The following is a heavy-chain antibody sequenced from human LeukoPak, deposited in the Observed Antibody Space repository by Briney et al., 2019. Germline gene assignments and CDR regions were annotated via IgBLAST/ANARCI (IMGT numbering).Heavy chain of an antibody. CDR1: GGSFSGYY. D-gene: IGHD2-2*01. CDR2: IYHSGST. Sequence: PSETLSLTCAVYGGSFSGYYWSWIRQPPGKGLEWIGYIYHSGSTYYNPSLKSRVTISVDRSKNQFSLKLSSVTAADTAVYYCAGESCSSTSCYNNWFDPWGQGTLVTVSS. J-gene: IGHJ5*02. V-gene: IGHV4-34*01. CDR3: AGESCSSTSCYNNWFDP.